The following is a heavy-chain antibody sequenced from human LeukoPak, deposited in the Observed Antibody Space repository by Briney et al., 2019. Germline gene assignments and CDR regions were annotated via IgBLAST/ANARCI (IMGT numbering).Heavy chain of an antibody. V-gene: IGHV3-23*01. CDR1: GFTFSSYA. D-gene: IGHD2-15*01. CDR2: ISGSGGST. CDR3: AKVRRPYCSGGSCYGMDV. Sequence: GGSLRLSCAASGFTFSSYAMSWVRQAPGKGLEWVSAISGSGGSTYYADSVKGRFTISRDNSKNTLYLQMNSLRAEDTAVYYCAKVRRPYCSGGSCYGMDVRGKGTTATVSS. J-gene: IGHJ6*04.